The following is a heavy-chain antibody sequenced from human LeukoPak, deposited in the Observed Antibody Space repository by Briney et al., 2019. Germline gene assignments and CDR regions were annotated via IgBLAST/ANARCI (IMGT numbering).Heavy chain of an antibody. Sequence: GGSLRLSCAASGFIFNNYWMGWVRQAPGKGLEWVSRINSDGSSTSYADSVKGRFTISRDNAKNTLYLQMNSLRAEDTAVYYCARAPPRYFDLVGAFDIWGQGTMVTVSS. V-gene: IGHV3-74*01. D-gene: IGHD3-9*01. CDR3: ARAPPRYFDLVGAFDI. CDR1: GFIFNNYW. CDR2: INSDGSST. J-gene: IGHJ3*02.